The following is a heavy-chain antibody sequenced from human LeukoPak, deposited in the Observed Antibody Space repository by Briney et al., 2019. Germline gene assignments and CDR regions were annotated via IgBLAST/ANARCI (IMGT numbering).Heavy chain of an antibody. CDR3: ARRSTVTTGYYFDY. CDR2: IYYSGTT. CDR1: GGSISSGSYY. V-gene: IGHV4-31*03. D-gene: IGHD4-17*01. J-gene: IGHJ4*02. Sequence: ASETLSLTCTVSGGSISSGSYYWSWIRQHPGKGLELIGYIYYSGTTYYNPSLKSRVTISVDTSKNQFSLKLTSVTAADPAVYYCARRSTVTTGYYFDYWGQGTLVTVSS.